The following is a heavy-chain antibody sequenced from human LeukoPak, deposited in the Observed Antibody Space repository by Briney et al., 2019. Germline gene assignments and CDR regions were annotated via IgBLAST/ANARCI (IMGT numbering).Heavy chain of an antibody. CDR1: GFTFSGYW. CDR3: ANLIAAAGPWYFDY. V-gene: IGHV3-23*01. D-gene: IGHD6-13*01. CDR2: ISGSGGST. J-gene: IGHJ4*02. Sequence: GGSLRLSCAASGFTFSGYWMSWVRQAPGKGLEWVSAISGSGGSTYYADSVKGRFTISRDNSKNTLYLQMNSLRAEDTAVYYCANLIAAAGPWYFDYWGQGTLVTVSS.